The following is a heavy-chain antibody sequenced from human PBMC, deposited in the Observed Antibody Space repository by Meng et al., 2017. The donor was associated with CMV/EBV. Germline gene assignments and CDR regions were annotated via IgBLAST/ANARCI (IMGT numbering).Heavy chain of an antibody. D-gene: IGHD3-3*01. CDR2: VHSNKST. Sequence: GSLRLSCTISSGSINDYCWNWIRQPPGKGLEWIGYVHSNKSTKYNPSLKSRVTISVDTSKNQFSLKLSSVTAADTAVYYCARGTEDYDFWLDYWGQGTLVTVSS. CDR3: ARGTEDYDFWLDY. V-gene: IGHV4-59*01. CDR1: SGSINDYC. J-gene: IGHJ4*02.